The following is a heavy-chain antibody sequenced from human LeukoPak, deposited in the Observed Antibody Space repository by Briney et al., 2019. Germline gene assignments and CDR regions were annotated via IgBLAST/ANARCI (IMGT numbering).Heavy chain of an antibody. Sequence: SGGSLRLSCAASGFTFSSYGMHWVRQAPGKGLEWVAVISYDGSNKYYADSVKGRFTISRDNSKNTLYLQMNSLRAEDTAVYYCAKDSYYGSGSYYPSYYYYYGMDVWGQGTTVTVSS. CDR2: ISYDGSNK. CDR3: AKDSYYGSGSYYPSYYYYYGMDV. D-gene: IGHD3-10*01. CDR1: GFTFSSYG. J-gene: IGHJ6*02. V-gene: IGHV3-30*18.